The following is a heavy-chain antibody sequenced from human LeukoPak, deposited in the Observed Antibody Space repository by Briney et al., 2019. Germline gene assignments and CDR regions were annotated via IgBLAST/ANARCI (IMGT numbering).Heavy chain of an antibody. D-gene: IGHD3-3*01. CDR1: GFTFSDYY. CDR2: ISSSGSTI. Sequence: PGGSLRLSCAASGFTFSDYYMSWIRQAPGKGLEWVSYISSSGSTIYYADSVKGRFTISRDNAKNSLYLQMNSLRAEDTAVYYCATTHYDFWSGPSLMDVWGKGTTITVSS. V-gene: IGHV3-11*01. J-gene: IGHJ6*03. CDR3: ATTHYDFWSGPSLMDV.